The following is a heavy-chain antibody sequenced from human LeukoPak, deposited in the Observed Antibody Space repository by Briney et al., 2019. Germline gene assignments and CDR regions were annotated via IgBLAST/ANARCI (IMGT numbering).Heavy chain of an antibody. CDR3: ARDRGYCSSTSCYAGLPDAFDI. CDR2: INPNSGGT. Sequence: ASVKVSCKASGYTFTGYYMHWVRQAPGQGLEWMGWINPNSGGTNYAQKFRGRVTMTRDTSISTAYMELSRLRSVDTAVYYCARDRGYCSSTSCYAGLPDAFDIWGQGTMVTVSS. V-gene: IGHV1-2*02. CDR1: GYTFTGYY. J-gene: IGHJ3*02. D-gene: IGHD2-2*01.